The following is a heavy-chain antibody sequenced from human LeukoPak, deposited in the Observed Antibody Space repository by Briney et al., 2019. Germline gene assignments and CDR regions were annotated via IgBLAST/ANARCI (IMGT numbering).Heavy chain of an antibody. D-gene: IGHD4-23*01. CDR2: IKSKTDSGTT. J-gene: IGHJ4*02. Sequence: PGGSLRLSCAASGLTFSNAWMSWVRQAPGKGLEWVGHIKSKTDSGTTDYAAPVKGRFTISRDDSKNTLYLQMNSLKTEDTAVYYCTTDLYGGPEYCGQGTLVTVSS. CDR1: GLTFSNAW. CDR3: TTDLYGGPEY. V-gene: IGHV3-15*01.